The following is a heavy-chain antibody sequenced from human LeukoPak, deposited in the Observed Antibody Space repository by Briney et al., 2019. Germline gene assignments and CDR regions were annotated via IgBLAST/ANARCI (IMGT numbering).Heavy chain of an antibody. Sequence: ASVKVSCKASGCTFTSYAMHWVRQAPGQRLEWMGGINAGNGNTKYSQKFQGRVTITRDTSASTAYMELSSLRSEDTAVYYCARPRYCSSNSCPWGQGTLVTVSS. CDR2: INAGNGNT. CDR1: GCTFTSYA. V-gene: IGHV1-3*01. J-gene: IGHJ5*02. D-gene: IGHD2-2*01. CDR3: ARPRYCSSNSCP.